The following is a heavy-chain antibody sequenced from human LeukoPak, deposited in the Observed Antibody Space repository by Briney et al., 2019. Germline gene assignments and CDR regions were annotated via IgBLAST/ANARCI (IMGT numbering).Heavy chain of an antibody. CDR2: IIPIFGTA. Sequence: SVKVSCKASGYTSTSYGISWVRQAPGQGLEWMGGIIPIFGTANYAQKFQGRVTITADKSTSTAYMELSSLRSEDTAVYYCARERKYYYDDNQGAFDIWGQGTMVTVSS. D-gene: IGHD3-22*01. V-gene: IGHV1-69*06. J-gene: IGHJ3*02. CDR3: ARERKYYYDDNQGAFDI. CDR1: GYTSTSYG.